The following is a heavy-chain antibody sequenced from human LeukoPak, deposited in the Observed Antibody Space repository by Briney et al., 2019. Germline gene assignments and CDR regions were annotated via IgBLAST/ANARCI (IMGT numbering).Heavy chain of an antibody. V-gene: IGHV3-23*01. Sequence: QPGGSLRLSCATSGFSFDDADMSWVRRVPGKGLEWVSAISGSGGSTYYADSVKGRFTISRDNSKNTLYLQMNSLRAEDTAVYYCAKEVVPAAIPSNSCDYWGQGTLVTVSS. D-gene: IGHD2-2*02. CDR1: GFSFDDAD. CDR3: AKEVVPAAIPSNSCDY. CDR2: ISGSGGST. J-gene: IGHJ4*02.